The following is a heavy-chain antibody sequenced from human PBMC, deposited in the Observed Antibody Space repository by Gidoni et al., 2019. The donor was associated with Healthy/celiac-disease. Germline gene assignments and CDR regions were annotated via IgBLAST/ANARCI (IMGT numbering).Heavy chain of an antibody. Sequence: QVQLQESGPGLVKPSETLSLTCTVSGGSISSYYWSWIRQPPGKGLEWIGYIYYSGSTNYNPSLKSRVTISVDTSKNQFSLKLSSVTAADTAVYYCARFDGYFHFDYWGQGTLVTVSS. D-gene: IGHD5-12*01. J-gene: IGHJ4*02. CDR2: IYYSGST. V-gene: IGHV4-59*01. CDR3: ARFDGYFHFDY. CDR1: GGSISSYY.